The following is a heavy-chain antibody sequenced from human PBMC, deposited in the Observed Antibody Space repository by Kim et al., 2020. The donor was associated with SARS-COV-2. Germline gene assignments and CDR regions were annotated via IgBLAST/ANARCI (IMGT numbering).Heavy chain of an antibody. CDR2: INHSGST. J-gene: IGHJ6*01. CDR3: ASGGLGSGSYFYYYGMDV. D-gene: IGHD3-10*01. V-gene: IGHV4-34*01. Sequence: SETLSLTCAVYGGSFSGYYWSWIRQPPGKGLEWIGEINHSGSTNYNPSLKSRVTISVDTSKNQFSLKLSSVTAADTAVYYCASGGLGSGSYFYYYGMDV. CDR1: GGSFSGYY.